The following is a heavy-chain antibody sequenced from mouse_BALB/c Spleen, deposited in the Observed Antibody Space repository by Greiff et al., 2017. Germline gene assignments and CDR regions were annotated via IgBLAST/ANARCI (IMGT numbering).Heavy chain of an antibody. CDR3: AREGLPYAMDY. J-gene: IGHJ4*01. CDR2: ISDGGSYT. D-gene: IGHD3-1*01. V-gene: IGHV5-4*02. Sequence: EVKLVESGGGLVKPGGSLKLSCAASGFTFSDYYMYWVRQTPEKRLEWVATISDGGSYTYYPDSVKGRFTISRDNAKNNLYLQMSSLKSEDTAMYYCAREGLPYAMDYWGQGTSVTVSS. CDR1: GFTFSDYY.